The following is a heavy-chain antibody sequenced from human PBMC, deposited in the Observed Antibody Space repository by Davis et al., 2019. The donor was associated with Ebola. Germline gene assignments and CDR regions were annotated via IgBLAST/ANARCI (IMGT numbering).Heavy chain of an antibody. V-gene: IGHV4-61*03. CDR1: GASVSSGPYY. CDR2: LYDIGST. J-gene: IGHJ4*02. D-gene: IGHD3-10*01. CDR3: ARFAEYTYADY. Sequence: MPSETLSLTCSVSGASVSSGPYYWSCVRHSPGKGLEWIGYLYDIGSTTYNPSLKSRVTLSIDTSKNHFSLKLNSVTAADSAVYYCARFAEYTYADYWGQGTLVAVSS.